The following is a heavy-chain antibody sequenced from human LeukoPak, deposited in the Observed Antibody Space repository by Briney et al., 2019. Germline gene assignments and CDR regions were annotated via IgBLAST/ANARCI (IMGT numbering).Heavy chain of an antibody. D-gene: IGHD6-13*01. CDR3: AKDIQAAPGSYFDY. Sequence: PGGSLRLSCAASGFTFSSYAMSWVRQAPGKGLEWVSVISGSGGNTYYADSVKGRFTISRDNSKNTLSLQMNSLRAEDTALYYCAKDIQAAPGSYFDYWGPGTLVTVSS. J-gene: IGHJ4*02. CDR1: GFTFSSYA. V-gene: IGHV3-23*01. CDR2: ISGSGGNT.